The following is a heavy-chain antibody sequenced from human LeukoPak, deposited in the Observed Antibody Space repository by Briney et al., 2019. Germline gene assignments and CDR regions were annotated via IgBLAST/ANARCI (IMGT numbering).Heavy chain of an antibody. J-gene: IGHJ4*02. CDR2: ISGSGGST. V-gene: IGHV3-23*01. D-gene: IGHD4-17*01. CDR1: GFTFSDYY. Sequence: GGSLRLSCAASGFTFSDYYMSWVRQAPGKGLEWVSAISGSGGSTYYADSVKGRFTISRDNSKNTLYLQMNSLRAEDTAVYYCAKAPPYGDYTFDYWGQGTLVTVSS. CDR3: AKAPPYGDYTFDY.